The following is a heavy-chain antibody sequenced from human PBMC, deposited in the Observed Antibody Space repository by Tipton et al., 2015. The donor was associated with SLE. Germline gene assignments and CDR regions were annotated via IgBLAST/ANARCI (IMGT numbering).Heavy chain of an antibody. CDR3: ARAGVVATVCCYCYVYV. Sequence: GLVKPSETLSLTCTVSGGSISSGSYYWSWIRQPAGKGLEWIGRIYTSGSTNYNPSLKSRVTTSVDTSKNQFSLKLSSVTAADTAVYYCARAGVVATVCCYCYVYVSGEGCTFPVSS. D-gene: IGHD5-12*01. CDR2: IYTSGST. V-gene: IGHV4-61*02. J-gene: IGHJ6*03. CDR1: GGSISSGSYY.